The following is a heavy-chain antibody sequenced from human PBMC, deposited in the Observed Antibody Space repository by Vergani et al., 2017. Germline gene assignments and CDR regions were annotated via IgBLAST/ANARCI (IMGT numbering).Heavy chain of an antibody. J-gene: IGHJ3*02. Sequence: QVQLQESGPGLVKPSETLSLTCTVSGGSVSSDSYYWSWIRQPAGKGLEWVGDIYYSGSTNYNPSLKGRVTISVDTSTNQFSLKLNSVTAADPAVYYCARALYYDVWSGYMGLDAFDIWGQGTMVTVSS. CDR1: GGSVSSDSYY. CDR3: ARALYYDVWSGYMGLDAFDI. CDR2: IYYSGST. D-gene: IGHD3-3*01. V-gene: IGHV4-61*10.